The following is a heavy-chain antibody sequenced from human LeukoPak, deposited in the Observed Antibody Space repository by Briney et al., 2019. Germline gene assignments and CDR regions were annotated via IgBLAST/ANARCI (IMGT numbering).Heavy chain of an antibody. V-gene: IGHV3-23*01. CDR3: AKGYDFWSGPFV. CDR1: GFTFSSYA. J-gene: IGHJ4*02. D-gene: IGHD3-3*01. CDR2: ISGSGGST. Sequence: GGSLRLSCAASGFTFSSYAMSWVRQAPGKGLEWVSAISGSGGSTYYADSVKGRFTISRDNSTNTLYLQMNSLRAEDTAVYYCAKGYDFWSGPFVWGQGTLVTVSS.